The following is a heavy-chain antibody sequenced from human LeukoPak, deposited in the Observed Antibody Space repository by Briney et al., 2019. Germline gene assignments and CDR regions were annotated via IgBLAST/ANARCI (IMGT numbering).Heavy chain of an antibody. CDR3: GRVQGMIFGVVNLDY. V-gene: IGHV3-48*01. CDR2: ISSISSTI. D-gene: IGHD3/OR15-3a*01. J-gene: IGHJ4*02. CDR1: GLPFISYS. Sequence: GGSLRLSCAASGLPFISYSWNGFGRAPGKGLEGLSYISSISSTIDYADYVKIRFTISRDNAKHSLYLQMKSLRAADTAVYYCGRVQGMIFGVVNLDYWGQGTLVTVSS.